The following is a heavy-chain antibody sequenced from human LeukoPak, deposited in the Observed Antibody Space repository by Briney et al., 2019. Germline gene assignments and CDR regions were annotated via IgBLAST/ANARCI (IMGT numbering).Heavy chain of an antibody. Sequence: SETLSLTCAVSGYSISSAYYWGWIRQPPGKGLEWIGSIYYSGSTYYNPSLKSRVTISVDTSKNQFSLKLSSVTAADCASDRGDCRSTSWYVEGGGFDYWGQGTLVTVSS. CDR2: IYYSGST. CDR3: DCRSTSWYVEGGGFDY. CDR1: GYSISSAYY. V-gene: IGHV4-38-2*01. D-gene: IGHD2-2*01. J-gene: IGHJ4*02.